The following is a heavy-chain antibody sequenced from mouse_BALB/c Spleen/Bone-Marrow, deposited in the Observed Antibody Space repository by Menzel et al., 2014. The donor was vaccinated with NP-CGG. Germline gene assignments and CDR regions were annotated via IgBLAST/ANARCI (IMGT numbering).Heavy chain of an antibody. D-gene: IGHD2-3*01. CDR1: GYSFTDYN. V-gene: IGHV1S135*01. J-gene: IGHJ4*01. CDR2: IDPYNGGP. CDR3: ARRLLRDYDARDY. Sequence: VQLQQSGPELVKPGASVKESCKASGYSFTDYNIYWVKQSHGKSLEWIGYIDPYNGGPTYNQNFKGKATLTVDKSSSTAFMHLNSLTSENSAVYYCARRLLRDYDARDYWGQGTSVTVSS.